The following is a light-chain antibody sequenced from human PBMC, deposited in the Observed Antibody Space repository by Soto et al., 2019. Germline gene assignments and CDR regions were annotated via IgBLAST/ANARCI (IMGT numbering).Light chain of an antibody. Sequence: QSALTQPASVSGSPGQSITISCTGTSSDVGGYNYVSWYQQHPGKAPKLLIYDVSNWPSGVSNRFSGSKSGSTASLTISGLQAEDEADYYCSSYTSSSTVVFGGGTKLTVL. J-gene: IGLJ2*01. CDR2: DVS. CDR3: SSYTSSSTVV. CDR1: SSDVGGYNY. V-gene: IGLV2-14*03.